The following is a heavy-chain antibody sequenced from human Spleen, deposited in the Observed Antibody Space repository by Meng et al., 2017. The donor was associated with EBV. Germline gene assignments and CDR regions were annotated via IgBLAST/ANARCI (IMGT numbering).Heavy chain of an antibody. CDR2: IYWDDDK. CDR3: AHRGGSGTFDY. CDR1: GFSLATSRVG. J-gene: IGHJ4*02. D-gene: IGHD3-10*01. Sequence: QITLKESGXTLVKXXXTLTLTCSFSGFSLATSRVGVGWIRQPPGKALEWLALIYWDDDKRYSASLKSRLSITKDTSKNQVVLTMTNMDPVDTATYYCAHRGGSGTFDYWGQGTLVTVSS. V-gene: IGHV2-5*02.